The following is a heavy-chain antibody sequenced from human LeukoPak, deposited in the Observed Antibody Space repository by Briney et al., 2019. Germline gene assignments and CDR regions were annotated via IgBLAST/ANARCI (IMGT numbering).Heavy chain of an antibody. CDR2: IFPSGGEI. CDR3: ATYRQVLLPFES. CDR1: GFTFSTFA. V-gene: IGHV3-23*01. D-gene: IGHD2-8*02. J-gene: IGHJ4*02. Sequence: GGSLRLSCAASGFTFSTFAMIWVRQPAGKGLEWVSSIFPSGGEIHYADSVRGRSTISRDNSKRTLSLQMNSLRAEDTAIYYCATYRQVLLPFESWGQGTLVTVSS.